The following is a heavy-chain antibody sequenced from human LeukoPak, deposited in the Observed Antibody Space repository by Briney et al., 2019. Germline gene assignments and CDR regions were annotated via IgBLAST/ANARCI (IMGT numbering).Heavy chain of an antibody. V-gene: IGHV4-39*07. CDR3: ARDPGITFGGVIADWN. CDR1: GVSISTSAYY. J-gene: IGHJ4*02. CDR2: IYYTGST. Sequence: PSETLSLTCSVSGVSISTSAYYWGWIRQPPGKGLEWIGSIYYTGSTYYNASLNSRVTISIDTSKNQFSLRLSSVTAADTAVYYCARDPGITFGGVIADWNWGQGTLVTVSS. D-gene: IGHD3-16*02.